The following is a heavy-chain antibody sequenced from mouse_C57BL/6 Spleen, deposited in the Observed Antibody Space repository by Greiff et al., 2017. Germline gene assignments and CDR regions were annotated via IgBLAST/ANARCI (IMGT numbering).Heavy chain of an antibody. J-gene: IGHJ4*01. V-gene: IGHV3-6*01. CDR1: GYSITSGYY. CDR3: ARGGGTDY. CDR2: ISYDGSN. D-gene: IGHD2-14*01. Sequence: VQLKESGPGLVKPSQSLSLTCSVTGYSITSGYYWNWIRQFPGNKLEWMGYISYDGSNNYNPSLKNRISITRDTSKNQFFLKLNSVTTEDTATYYCARGGGTDYWGQGTSVTVSS.